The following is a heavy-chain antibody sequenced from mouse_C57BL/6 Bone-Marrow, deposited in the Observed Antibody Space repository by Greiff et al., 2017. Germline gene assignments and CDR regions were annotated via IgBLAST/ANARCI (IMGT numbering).Heavy chain of an antibody. CDR2: ISSGGSYT. V-gene: IGHV5-6*01. J-gene: IGHJ2*01. CDR1: GFTFSSYG. D-gene: IGHD1-1*01. Sequence: EVQVVESGGDLVKPGGSLKLSCAASGFTFSSYGMSWVRQTPDKRLEWVATISSGGSYTYYPDSVKGRFTISRDNAKNTQYLQMSSLKSEDTAMYYCARHSITTVVAKDYFDYWGQGTTLTVSS. CDR3: ARHSITTVVAKDYFDY.